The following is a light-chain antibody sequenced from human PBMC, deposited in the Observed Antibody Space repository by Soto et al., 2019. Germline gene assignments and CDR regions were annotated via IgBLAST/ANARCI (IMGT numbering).Light chain of an antibody. CDR1: SSDVGSYNL. CDR3: CSYAGHSTFLYV. CDR2: EDT. J-gene: IGLJ1*01. Sequence: QSALTQPASVSGSPGQSITISCTGTSSDVGSYNLVSWFQQCPGTAPKLLIFEDTKRPSGISNRFSGSKPGNTASLTISGLQAEDEADYYCCSYAGHSTFLYVFGTGTKLTVL. V-gene: IGLV2-23*02.